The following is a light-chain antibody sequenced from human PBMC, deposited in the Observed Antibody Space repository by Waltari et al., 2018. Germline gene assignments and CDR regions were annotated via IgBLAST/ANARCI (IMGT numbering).Light chain of an antibody. CDR2: GAS. V-gene: IGKV3-15*01. J-gene: IGKJ4*01. CDR3: QQYNQWPLT. Sequence: PGGRATLSCRASLSIDDSLAWYQQKPGQPPRLLIHGASTRDTGIPVRFSGSGSGTAFTLTITGLQSEDFAVYFCQQYNQWPLTFGRGTKVEIK. CDR1: LSIDDS.